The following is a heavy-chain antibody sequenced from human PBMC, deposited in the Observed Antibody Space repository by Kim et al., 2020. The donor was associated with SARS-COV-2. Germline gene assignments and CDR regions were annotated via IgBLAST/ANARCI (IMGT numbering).Heavy chain of an antibody. D-gene: IGHD3-10*01. CDR3: TLGITVVRGTIKHFDY. CDR2: IKSKSDGGTI. CDR1: GFTFSSAA. J-gene: IGHJ4*02. Sequence: GGSLRLSCAASGFTFSSAAMNWVRQAPGKGLEWVGRIKSKSDGGTIDYAAPVKGRFTISRDDSKNTLYLQMSSLQTEDTAVYYCTLGITVVRGTIKHFDYWGQGILVTVSS. V-gene: IGHV3-15*01.